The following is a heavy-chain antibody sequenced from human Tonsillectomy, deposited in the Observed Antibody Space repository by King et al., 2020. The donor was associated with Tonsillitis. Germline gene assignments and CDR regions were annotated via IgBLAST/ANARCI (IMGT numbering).Heavy chain of an antibody. V-gene: IGHV3-30*02. Sequence: VQLVESGGGVVQPGGSLRLSCGVSGFSLSNHGMHWVRQAPGKGLEWVAYIRYDGTATYYADSVKGRFTISRDISKSTLYLQMNSLRSEDTAVYFCARGGGHCVNHLLGYWGQGALVTVAS. CDR1: GFSLSNHG. J-gene: IGHJ4*02. D-gene: IGHD3-16*01. CDR2: IRYDGTAT. CDR3: ARGGGHCVNHLLGY.